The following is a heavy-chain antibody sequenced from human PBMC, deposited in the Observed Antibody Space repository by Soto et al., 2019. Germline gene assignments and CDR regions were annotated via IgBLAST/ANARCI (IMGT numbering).Heavy chain of an antibody. CDR1: GFTFNDFF. Sequence: QVQLVESGGDLVKPGGSLRLSCAASGFTFNDFFMTWIRQAPGRGPEWVASTSNSGNSVYYADSVKGRFTVSRGNAQNTLTLQMTDLRVDDTAVYCCARNTFNWFDPWGQGTLVTVSS. J-gene: IGHJ5*02. V-gene: IGHV3-11*01. CDR2: TSNSGNSV. CDR3: ARNTFNWFDP.